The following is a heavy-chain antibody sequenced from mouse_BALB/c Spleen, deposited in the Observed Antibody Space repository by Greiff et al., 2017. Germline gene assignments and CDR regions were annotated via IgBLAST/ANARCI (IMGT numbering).Heavy chain of an antibody. CDR1: GYSITSGYS. CDR3: ADIYYSFAY. J-gene: IGHJ3*01. Sequence: EVQVVESGPDLVKPSQSLSLTCTVTGYSITSGYSWHWILQFPGNQLEWMGYIHYSGSTNYNPSLKSRIPITRDTSKNQFFLQLNSVTTEDTATYKCADIYYSFAYWGQGTLVTVSA. CDR2: IHYSGST. V-gene: IGHV3-1*02. D-gene: IGHD1-1*01.